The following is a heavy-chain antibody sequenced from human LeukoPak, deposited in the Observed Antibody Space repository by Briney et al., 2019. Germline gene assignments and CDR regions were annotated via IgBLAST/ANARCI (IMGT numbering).Heavy chain of an antibody. V-gene: IGHV3-74*01. J-gene: IGHJ4*02. CDR2: INSDGSST. CDR3: AREGRGYSYAFEY. Sequence: PGGSLRLSCAASGFTFSSYWMHWVRQPPGKGLVWVSRINSDGSSTNYADSVKGRFTISRDNAKNTLYLQMNSLRAEDTAVYYCAREGRGYSYAFEYWGQGTLVTVSS. D-gene: IGHD5-18*01. CDR1: GFTFSSYW.